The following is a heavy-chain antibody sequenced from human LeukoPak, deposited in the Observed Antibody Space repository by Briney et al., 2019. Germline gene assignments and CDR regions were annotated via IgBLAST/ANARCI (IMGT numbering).Heavy chain of an antibody. V-gene: IGHV1-2*02. Sequence: ASVKVSCKASGYTFTGYYMLWVRQAPGQGLEWMGWINPNSGGTNYAQKFQGRVTMTRDTSISTAYMELSRLRSDDTAVYYCARDLREYSSSSGGYWGQGTLVTVSS. D-gene: IGHD6-6*01. CDR2: INPNSGGT. CDR3: ARDLREYSSSSGGY. J-gene: IGHJ4*02. CDR1: GYTFTGYY.